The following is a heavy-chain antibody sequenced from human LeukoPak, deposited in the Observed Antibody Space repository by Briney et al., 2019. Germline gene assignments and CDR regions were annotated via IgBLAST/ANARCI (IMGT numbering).Heavy chain of an antibody. D-gene: IGHD3-10*01. CDR2: VYHVGTT. CDR3: AREGDYYYGSGRYNWFDP. V-gene: IGHV4-38-2*02. Sequence: PSETLSLTCTVSGYSISSGYFWGWIRQPPGKGLEWIGVYHVGTTDYNPSLKGRVTISVDRSKNQMSLKLSSVTAADTAVYYCAREGDYYYGSGRYNWFDPWGQGTLVTVSS. J-gene: IGHJ5*02. CDR1: GYSISSGYF.